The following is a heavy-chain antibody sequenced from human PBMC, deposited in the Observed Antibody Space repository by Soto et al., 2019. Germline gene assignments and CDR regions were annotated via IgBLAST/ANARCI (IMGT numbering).Heavy chain of an antibody. V-gene: IGHV4-59*08. CDR3: ARHGLEQDILTRGRVPRWFDP. Sequence: SETLSLTCTVSGDSISSYSISVYYWSWIRQPPGKGLEWLGYISYSGSTNYNPSLKSRVTISVDTSKGQFSLKLSSVAAADTAVYYCARHGLEQDILTRGRVPRWFDPWGQGTLVTVSS. CDR2: ISYSGST. D-gene: IGHD3-9*01. J-gene: IGHJ5*02. CDR1: GDSISSYSISVYY.